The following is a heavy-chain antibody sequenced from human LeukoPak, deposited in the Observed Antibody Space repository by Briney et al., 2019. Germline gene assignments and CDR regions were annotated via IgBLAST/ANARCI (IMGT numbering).Heavy chain of an antibody. CDR2: INTDGSAT. J-gene: IGHJ4*02. Sequence: GGSLRLSCAASGFTFSSYWMHWVRQAPGKGLVWVSRINTDGSATNYADSVKGRSTISRDNAKNTLYLQMNSLRAEDTAVYYCARDGGGSFDYWGQGTLVTVSS. D-gene: IGHD2-21*01. CDR3: ARDGGGSFDY. V-gene: IGHV3-74*01. CDR1: GFTFSSYW.